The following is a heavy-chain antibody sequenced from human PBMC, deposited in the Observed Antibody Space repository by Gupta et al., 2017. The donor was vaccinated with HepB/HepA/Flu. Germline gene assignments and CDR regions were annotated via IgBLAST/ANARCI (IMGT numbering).Heavy chain of an antibody. CDR3: ARSPGPCDI. CDR2: SNPNSGDR. J-gene: IGHJ3*02. V-gene: IGHV1-2*02. CDR1: GSTFTDYY. Sequence: QVQLVQWGAEVQQPGGSVKVSCKASGSTFTDYYIHWVRQAPGQGLEWMGWSNPNSGDRNFAQKCQGRVTMIRDTSISTAYMEVSSLTSDDTAGYFCARSPGPCDIWGQGTIVTVSS.